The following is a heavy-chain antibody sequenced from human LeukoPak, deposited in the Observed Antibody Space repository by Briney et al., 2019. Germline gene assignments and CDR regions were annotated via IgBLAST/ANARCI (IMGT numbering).Heavy chain of an antibody. D-gene: IGHD3-22*01. CDR2: IYPGDSDT. V-gene: IGHV5-51*01. Sequence: KPGESLKISCKGSGYSFTNYWIGWVRQMPGKGLEWMGIIYPGDSDTRYSPSFQGQVTVSADKSVRTAYLQWSSLKASDTAMYYCARPNITSYYDSRGYDAFDVWGQGTMVTVSS. J-gene: IGHJ3*01. CDR3: ARPNITSYYDSRGYDAFDV. CDR1: GYSFTNYW.